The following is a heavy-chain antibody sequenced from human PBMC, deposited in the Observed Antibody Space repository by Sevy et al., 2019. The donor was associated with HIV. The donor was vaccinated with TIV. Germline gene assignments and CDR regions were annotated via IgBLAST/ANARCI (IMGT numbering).Heavy chain of an antibody. Sequence: SETLSLTCTVSGGSISSYYWSWIRQPPGKGLEWIGYIYYSGSTNYNPSLKSRVTISVDTSKNQFSLKLSSVTAADTAVYYWARDIWYYGSGSMGSNYYYYGMDVWGQGTTVTVSS. CDR2: IYYSGST. D-gene: IGHD3-10*01. CDR3: ARDIWYYGSGSMGSNYYYYGMDV. V-gene: IGHV4-59*01. CDR1: GGSISSYY. J-gene: IGHJ6*02.